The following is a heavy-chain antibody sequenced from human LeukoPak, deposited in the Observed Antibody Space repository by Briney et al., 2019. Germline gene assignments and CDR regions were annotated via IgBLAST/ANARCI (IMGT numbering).Heavy chain of an antibody. D-gene: IGHD3-10*01. CDR2: ISGSGGST. CDR3: AKGADYYGSGKVDY. J-gene: IGHJ4*02. CDR1: GFTFSSYA. V-gene: IGHV3-23*01. Sequence: PGGSLRLSCAASGFTFSSYAMSWVRQAPGKGLEWVSAISGSGGSTYYADSVKGRFTISRDNSKNTLYLQMNSLRGEDTAVYYCAKGADYYGSGKVDYWGQGTLVTVSS.